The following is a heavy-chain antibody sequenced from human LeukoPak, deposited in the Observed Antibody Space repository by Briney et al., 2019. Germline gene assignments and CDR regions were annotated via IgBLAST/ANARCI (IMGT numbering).Heavy chain of an antibody. CDR1: GFTLGSANA. CDR3: ARAADSSGPGVDY. CDR2: INHSGST. D-gene: IGHD3-22*01. V-gene: IGHV4-34*01. Sequence: GSLRLSCAASGFTLGSANAMTWVRQPPGKGLEWIGEINHSGSTNYNPSLKSRVTISVDTSKNQFSLKLSSVTAADTAVYYCARAADSSGPGVDYWGQGTLVTVSS. J-gene: IGHJ4*02.